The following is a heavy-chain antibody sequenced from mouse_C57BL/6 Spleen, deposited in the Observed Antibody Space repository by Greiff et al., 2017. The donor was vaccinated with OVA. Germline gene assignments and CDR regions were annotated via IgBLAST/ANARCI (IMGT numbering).Heavy chain of an antibody. CDR2: IRSKSNNYAT. V-gene: IGHV10-1*01. CDR3: VRQEEGYDDYAMDY. D-gene: IGHD2-2*01. Sequence: DVHLVESGGGLVQPKGSLKLSCAASGFSFNTYAMNWVRQAPGKGLEWVARIRSKSNNYATYYADSVKDRFTISRDDSESMLYLQMNNLKTEDTAMYYCVRQEEGYDDYAMDYWGQGTSVTVSS. CDR1: GFSFNTYA. J-gene: IGHJ4*01.